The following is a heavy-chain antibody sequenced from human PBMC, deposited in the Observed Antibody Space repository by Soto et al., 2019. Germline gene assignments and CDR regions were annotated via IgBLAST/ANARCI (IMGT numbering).Heavy chain of an antibody. J-gene: IGHJ6*02. CDR2: ISSSGDPV. Sequence: EVQLEASGGGLEQPGGSLRLSCAASGFTFSSYEMIWVRQGPGKGLEWVSYISSSGDPVYYADSVRGRFTISRDNAKNSVSLQMSSLRVEDTAVYYCARALRELAGTGGPQSYYYYYYGLDVWGQGTTVTVSS. D-gene: IGHD6-19*01. V-gene: IGHV3-48*03. CDR3: ARALRELAGTGGPQSYYYYYYGLDV. CDR1: GFTFSSYE.